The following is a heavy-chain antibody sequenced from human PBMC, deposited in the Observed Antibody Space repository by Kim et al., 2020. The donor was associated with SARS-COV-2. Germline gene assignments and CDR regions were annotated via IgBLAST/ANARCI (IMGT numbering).Heavy chain of an antibody. CDR1: GFTLSSYG. CDR2: IWYGGSNK. J-gene: IGHJ6*01. D-gene: IGHD2-2*01. CDR3: ARDLQVTAACFDVRDV. Sequence: GGSLRLSCAASGFTLSSYGMHWVRQAPGKGLEWVAAIWYGGSNKHYADSVKGRFTISRDNSENTLYLQMNSLRAEDTAVYYCARDLQVTAACFDVRDVWG. V-gene: IGHV3-33*01.